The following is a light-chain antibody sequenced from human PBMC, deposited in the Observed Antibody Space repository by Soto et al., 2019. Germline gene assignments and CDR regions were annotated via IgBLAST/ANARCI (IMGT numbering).Light chain of an antibody. V-gene: IGLV2-14*03. Sequence: QSALTQPASVSGSPGQSITISCGGTSSDVGAYIYVSWYQQYPGKAPKLIIYEVNNRPSGVSGRFSGSKSDTTAYLTISGLQAEDKADYYCSSYSDSDTKVFGTGTKVTVL. CDR3: SSYSDSDTKV. CDR1: SSDVGAYIY. J-gene: IGLJ1*01. CDR2: EVN.